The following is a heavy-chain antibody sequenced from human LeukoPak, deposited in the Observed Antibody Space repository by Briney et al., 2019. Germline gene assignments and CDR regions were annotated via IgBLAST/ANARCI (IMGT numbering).Heavy chain of an antibody. Sequence: ASVKVSCKASGYTFTGYYMHWVRQAPGQGLEWMGWINPNSGGTSYAQKFQGRVTMTRDTPISTAYMELSRLRSDDTAVYYCARGDTAMVTDGEDWFDPWGQGTLVTVSS. D-gene: IGHD5-18*01. V-gene: IGHV1-2*02. CDR2: INPNSGGT. J-gene: IGHJ5*02. CDR1: GYTFTGYY. CDR3: ARGDTAMVTDGEDWFDP.